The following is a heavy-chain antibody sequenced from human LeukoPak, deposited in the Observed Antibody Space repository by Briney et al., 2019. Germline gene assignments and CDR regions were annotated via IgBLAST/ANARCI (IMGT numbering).Heavy chain of an antibody. Sequence: ASVKVSCKASGYTFTSYAMHWVRQAPGQRLEWMGWINAGNGNTKYSQKFQGRVTITRDTSASTAYMELSSLRSEDTAVYYCAREGYYYGSGMIYCYYGMDVWGQGTTVTVSS. V-gene: IGHV1-3*01. CDR3: AREGYYYGSGMIYCYYGMDV. J-gene: IGHJ6*02. D-gene: IGHD3-10*01. CDR2: INAGNGNT. CDR1: GYTFTSYA.